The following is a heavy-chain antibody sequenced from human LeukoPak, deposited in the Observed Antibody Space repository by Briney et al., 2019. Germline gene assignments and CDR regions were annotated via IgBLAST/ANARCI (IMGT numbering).Heavy chain of an antibody. J-gene: IGHJ2*01. Sequence: GGSLRLSCAASGFTVSSNYMSWVRQAPGKGLEWVSVIYSGGSTYYADSVKGRFTISRDNSNNTLYLQMNSLRVEDTALYFCVKDSRTFGVSWYFDLWGRGTLVTVSS. CDR2: IYSGGST. D-gene: IGHD3-3*01. V-gene: IGHV3-53*01. CDR3: VKDSRTFGVSWYFDL. CDR1: GFTVSSNY.